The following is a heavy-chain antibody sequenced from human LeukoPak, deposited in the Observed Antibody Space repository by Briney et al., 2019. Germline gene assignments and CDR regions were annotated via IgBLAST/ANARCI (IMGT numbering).Heavy chain of an antibody. V-gene: IGHV3-21*01. J-gene: IGHJ4*02. D-gene: IGHD2-21*02. CDR1: GFTFSSYS. CDR2: ISSSSSYI. Sequence: PGGSLRLSCAASGFTFSSYSMNWVRQAPGKGLEWVSSISSSSSYIYYADSVKGRFTISRDNAKNSLYLQMNSLRAEDTAAYYCARDADNCGGDCYPRFDYWGQGTLVTVSS. CDR3: ARDADNCGGDCYPRFDY.